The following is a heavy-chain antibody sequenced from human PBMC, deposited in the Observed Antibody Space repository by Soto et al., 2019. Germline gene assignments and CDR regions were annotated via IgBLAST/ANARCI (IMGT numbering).Heavy chain of an antibody. CDR3: ARQYKEQLVFLDY. CDR1: GGSISSYY. D-gene: IGHD6-13*01. CDR2: IYYSGST. J-gene: IGHJ4*02. V-gene: IGHV4-59*08. Sequence: SETLSLTCTVSGGSISSYYWSWIRQPPGKGLEWIGYIYYSGSTNYNPSLKSRVTISVDTSKNQFSLKLSSVTAADTAVYYCARQYKEQLVFLDYWGQGTLVTVSS.